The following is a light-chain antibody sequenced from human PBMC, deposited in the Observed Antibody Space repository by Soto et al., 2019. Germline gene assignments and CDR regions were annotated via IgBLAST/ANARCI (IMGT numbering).Light chain of an antibody. V-gene: IGKV1-39*01. CDR3: QQTSRLLGS. CDR1: QNIDCY. Sequence: DIQMTQSPSSLSASVGDRVTINCRASQNIDCYLNWYQQKPGEVPKVLIFAASSSQSGVPSRFSGSGSGTDFTLTISSLQPEDFATYYCQQTSRLLGSFGGGTKLEIK. J-gene: IGKJ4*01. CDR2: AAS.